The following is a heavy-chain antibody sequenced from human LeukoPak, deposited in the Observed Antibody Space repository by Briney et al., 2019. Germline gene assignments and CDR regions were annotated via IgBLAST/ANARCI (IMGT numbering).Heavy chain of an antibody. Sequence: SETLSLTCTDSGGSISNYYWSWIRQPPGKGLEWIAYIYYSGSTNYNPSLKSRVTISVDTSKNQFSLKLSFVTAADTAVYYCARVYYSNSYDYWYFDLWGRGTLVTVSS. J-gene: IGHJ2*01. V-gene: IGHV4-59*01. D-gene: IGHD6-13*01. CDR1: GGSISNYY. CDR3: ARVYYSNSYDYWYFDL. CDR2: IYYSGST.